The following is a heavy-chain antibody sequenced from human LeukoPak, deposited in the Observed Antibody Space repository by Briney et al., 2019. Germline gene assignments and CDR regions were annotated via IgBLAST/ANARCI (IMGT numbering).Heavy chain of an antibody. CDR2: IYYSGSS. V-gene: IGHV4-39*02. CDR3: AREIDYDSTAYVY. D-gene: IGHD3-22*01. J-gene: IGHJ4*02. Sequence: SETLSLTCSVSGVSISSSPYHWGWIRQPPGKGLEWIGSIYYSGSSYYNPSLQSRVTMSIDTAKNQFSLKLSSVTAADTAVYYCAREIDYDSTAYVYWGRGTLVTVSS. CDR1: GVSISSSPYH.